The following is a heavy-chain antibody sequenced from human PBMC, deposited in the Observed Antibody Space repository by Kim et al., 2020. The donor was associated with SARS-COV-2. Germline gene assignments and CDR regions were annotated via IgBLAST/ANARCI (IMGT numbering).Heavy chain of an antibody. CDR3: ARTDFAAAGNY. V-gene: IGHV3-7*03. CDR2: IKPDGSET. Sequence: GGSLRLSCAASGFIFSSYWMTWVRQAPGKGLEWVANIKPDGSETYCVDSVKGRFTVSRDNAKNSLSLQMNSLRVEDTAVYYCARTDFAAAGNYWGQGTRV. J-gene: IGHJ4*02. CDR1: GFIFSSYW. D-gene: IGHD6-13*01.